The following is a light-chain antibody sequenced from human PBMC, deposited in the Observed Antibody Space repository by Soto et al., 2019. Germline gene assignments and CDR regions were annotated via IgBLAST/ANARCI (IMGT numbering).Light chain of an antibody. CDR1: QSISSY. CDR2: AAS. J-gene: IGKJ1*01. Sequence: IQMPQSTSSLSASVGDRVTITCRASQSISSYLNWYQQKPGKAPKLLIYAASSLQSGVPSRFSGSGSGTDFTLTISSLQPEDFATYYCQQSYSTPRTFGQGTKVDIK. CDR3: QQSYSTPRT. V-gene: IGKV1-39*01.